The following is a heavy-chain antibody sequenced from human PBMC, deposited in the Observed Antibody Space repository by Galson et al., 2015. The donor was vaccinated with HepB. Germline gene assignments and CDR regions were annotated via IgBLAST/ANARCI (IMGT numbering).Heavy chain of an antibody. J-gene: IGHJ6*02. D-gene: IGHD6-13*01. Sequence: SVKVSCKASGYTFTSYAMHWVRQAPGQRLEWMGWINAGNGNTKYSQKFQGRVTITRDTSASTAYMELRSLRSEDTAVYYCASSGSPYSSSWYFMGFYYYGMDVWGQGTTVTVSS. CDR3: ASSGSPYSSSWYFMGFYYYGMDV. CDR2: INAGNGNT. CDR1: GYTFTSYA. V-gene: IGHV1-3*01.